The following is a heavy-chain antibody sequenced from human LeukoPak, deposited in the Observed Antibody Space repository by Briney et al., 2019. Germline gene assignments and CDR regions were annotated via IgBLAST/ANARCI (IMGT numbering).Heavy chain of an antibody. CDR2: ISSGGSYI. D-gene: IGHD2-21*02. Sequence: GGSLRLSCAASGFTFSIYSMNWVRQAPGKGLEWVSSISSGGSYIYYADSVKGRFTISRDNAENSLSLQMNSLRAEDTAVYYCARDPAYCGGVCSPGGVDAFDIWGQGTMVTVSS. CDR1: GFTFSIYS. J-gene: IGHJ3*02. V-gene: IGHV3-21*01. CDR3: ARDPAYCGGVCSPGGVDAFDI.